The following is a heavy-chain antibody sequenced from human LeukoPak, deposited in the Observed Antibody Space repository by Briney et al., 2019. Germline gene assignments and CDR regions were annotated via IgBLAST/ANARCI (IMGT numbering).Heavy chain of an antibody. Sequence: GGSLRLSCAASGFTFSSYAMSWVRQAPGKGLEWVAVISCDGSNKYYADSVKGRFTISRDNSKNTLYLQMNSLRAEDTAVYYCASPAYSSGWYPWDYWGQGTLVTVSS. CDR2: ISCDGSNK. CDR3: ASPAYSSGWYPWDY. J-gene: IGHJ4*02. CDR1: GFTFSSYA. D-gene: IGHD6-19*01. V-gene: IGHV3-30-3*01.